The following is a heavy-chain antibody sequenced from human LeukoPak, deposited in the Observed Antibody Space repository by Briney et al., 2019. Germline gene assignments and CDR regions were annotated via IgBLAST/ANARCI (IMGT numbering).Heavy chain of an antibody. CDR1: GGSFSGYY. J-gene: IGHJ4*02. CDR3: ARGDELGYFDY. D-gene: IGHD3-10*01. CDR2: INHSGST. Sequence: PSETLSLTCAVYGGSFSGYYWSWIRQPPGKGLEWIGEINHSGSTNYNPSLKSRVTISVDTSKNQLSLKLSSVTAADTAVYYCARGDELGYFDYWGQGTLVTVSS. V-gene: IGHV4-34*01.